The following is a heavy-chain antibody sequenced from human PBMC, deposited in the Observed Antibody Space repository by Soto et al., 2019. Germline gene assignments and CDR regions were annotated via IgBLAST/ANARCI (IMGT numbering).Heavy chain of an antibody. D-gene: IGHD1-26*01. CDR2: ISGSGGST. CDR3: ASRGSGSYYDY. Sequence: EVQLLESGGGLVQPGGSLRLSCAASGFTFSSYAMRWVRQAPGKGLEWVSAISGSGGSTYYADSVKGRFTISRDNSKNTLYLQMNSRRAEDTAVYYCASRGSGSYYDYWGQGTLVTVSS. J-gene: IGHJ4*02. V-gene: IGHV3-23*01. CDR1: GFTFSSYA.